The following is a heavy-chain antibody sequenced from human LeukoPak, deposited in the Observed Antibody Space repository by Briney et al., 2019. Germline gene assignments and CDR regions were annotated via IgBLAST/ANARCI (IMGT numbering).Heavy chain of an antibody. V-gene: IGHV3-23*01. Sequence: ETLSLTCTVSGGSISSSSYYWGWIRQPPGKGLEWVSGVSGSGDSTYYADSVKGRFTISRDNSNNTLFLLMNSLRAEDTAVYYCAKYMSSGSWGQGTLVTVSS. CDR3: AKYMSSGS. CDR2: VSGSGDST. CDR1: GGSISSSSYY. J-gene: IGHJ5*02. D-gene: IGHD6-19*01.